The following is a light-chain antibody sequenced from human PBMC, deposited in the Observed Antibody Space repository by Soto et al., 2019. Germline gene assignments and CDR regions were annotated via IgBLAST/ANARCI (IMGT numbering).Light chain of an antibody. CDR2: AAS. CDR3: QQRYSTPRT. Sequence: DIQMTQPLSSLFATVGARVNITCLASKSISSYLKWYQQKSAAAPMLLIFAASSCQSGLPARFSGSGSGRDFTLTISSLQPEDLETDYCQQRYSTPRTFGQGTKVDIK. CDR1: KSISSY. V-gene: IGKV1-39*01. J-gene: IGKJ1*01.